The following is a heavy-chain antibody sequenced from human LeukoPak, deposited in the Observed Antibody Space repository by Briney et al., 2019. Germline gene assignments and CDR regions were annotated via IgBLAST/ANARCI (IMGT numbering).Heavy chain of an antibody. Sequence: GGSLRLSCAASGFTFRRYAMSWVRQAPGKGLEWVSAISGSGGSTYYADSVKGRFTISRDNSKNTLYLQMNSLRAEDTAVYYCAKDPVGYYDSSGPGGYWGQGTLVTVSS. CDR2: ISGSGGST. J-gene: IGHJ4*02. V-gene: IGHV3-23*01. CDR1: GFTFRRYA. D-gene: IGHD3-22*01. CDR3: AKDPVGYYDSSGPGGY.